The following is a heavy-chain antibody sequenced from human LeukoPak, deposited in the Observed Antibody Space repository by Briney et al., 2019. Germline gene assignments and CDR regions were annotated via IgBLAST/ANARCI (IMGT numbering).Heavy chain of an antibody. CDR1: GRSISSYY. CDR3: ARTYCYNSGSYHKFEP. D-gene: IGHD3-10*01. Sequence: PSETLSLTCTVSGRSISSYYWSWIRQPPGKGLEWIGYIYYSGSTNYNPSLKSRLTISLDTSKNQFSLKLTSVSAADTAVYYCARTYCYNSGSYHKFEPWGQGTLVTVSS. J-gene: IGHJ5*02. V-gene: IGHV4-59*12. CDR2: IYYSGST.